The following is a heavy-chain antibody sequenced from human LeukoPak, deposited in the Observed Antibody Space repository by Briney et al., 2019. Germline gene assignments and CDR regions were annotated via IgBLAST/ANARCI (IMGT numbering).Heavy chain of an antibody. CDR3: ARGDCSGGSCYGGFYYAMDV. Sequence: GESLKISCKGSGYSFTSYWISWVRQMPGKGLEWMGRIDPSDSYTNYSPSFQGHVTISADKSISTAYLQWSSLKASDTAMYYCARGDCSGGSCYGGFYYAMDVWGKGTTVTVSS. CDR1: GYSFTSYW. V-gene: IGHV5-10-1*01. J-gene: IGHJ6*04. CDR2: IDPSDSYT. D-gene: IGHD2-15*01.